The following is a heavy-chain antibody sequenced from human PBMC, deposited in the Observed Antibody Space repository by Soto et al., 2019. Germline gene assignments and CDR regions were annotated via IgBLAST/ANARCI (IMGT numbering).Heavy chain of an antibody. Sequence: SEPLYLTCAVSCGSISSSNWWSWVRQPPGKGLEWIGEIYHSGSTNYNPSLKSRVTISVDKSQNQFSLKLSSVTAADTAVYDCALGGGHWGSYRSQQPCDIWLQGTTVP. CDR3: ALGGGHWGSYRSQQPCDI. J-gene: IGHJ3*02. CDR2: IYHSGST. D-gene: IGHD3-16*02. V-gene: IGHV4-4*02. CDR1: CGSISSSNW.